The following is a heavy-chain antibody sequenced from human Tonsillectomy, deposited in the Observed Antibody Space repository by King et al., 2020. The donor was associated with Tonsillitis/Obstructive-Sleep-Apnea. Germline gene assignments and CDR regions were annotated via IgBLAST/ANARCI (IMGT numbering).Heavy chain of an antibody. Sequence: VQLVESGGGVVQPGRSLRLSCAASGFTFSSYGMHWVRQAPGKGLEWVAVISYEGSLKYYADSVKGRFTISRDNSKNTLDLQRNSLRAEDTAVYYCAKEREEHVSRSTDYWGQGTLVTVSS. CDR1: GFTFSSYG. CDR2: ISYEGSLK. D-gene: IGHD1-26*01. J-gene: IGHJ4*02. CDR3: AKEREEHVSRSTDY. V-gene: IGHV3-30*18.